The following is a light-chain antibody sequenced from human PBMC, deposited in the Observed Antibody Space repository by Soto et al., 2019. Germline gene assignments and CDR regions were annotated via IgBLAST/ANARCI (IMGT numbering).Light chain of an antibody. V-gene: IGLV2-23*01. CDR1: FSDVGSYNL. CDR3: CSYAGSSTVV. CDR2: EDT. J-gene: IGLJ2*01. Sequence: QSALTQPASVSGSPGQSITISCTGTFSDVGSYNLVSWYQQHPGKAPKLMIYEDTKRPSGVSNRFSGSKSGYTASLTISGLQAEEEAYYYCCSYAGSSTVVFGGGTKLTVL.